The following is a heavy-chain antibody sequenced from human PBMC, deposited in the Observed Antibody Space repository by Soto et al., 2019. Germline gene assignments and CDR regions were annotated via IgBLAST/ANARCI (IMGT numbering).Heavy chain of an antibody. V-gene: IGHV4-31*03. CDR3: ARSVFP. CDR1: GGSMSRGGYY. Sequence: SETLSLTCTVSGGSMSRGGYYWTWIRQHPGKGLEWIGYIYYSGSTYYNPSLKSRVTISVDTSKNQFSLKLSSVTAADTAVNFCARSVFPWAQGTLVTVS. CDR2: IYYSGST. J-gene: IGHJ5*02.